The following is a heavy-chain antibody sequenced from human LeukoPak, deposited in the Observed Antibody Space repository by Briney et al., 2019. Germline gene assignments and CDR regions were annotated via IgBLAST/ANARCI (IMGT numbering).Heavy chain of an antibody. CDR1: GGSISSSSYY. J-gene: IGHJ6*02. D-gene: IGHD1-26*01. V-gene: IGHV4-39*07. CDR2: IYYSGST. Sequence: PSETLSLTCTVSGGSISSSSYYWGWIRQPPGKGLEWIGSIYYSGSTYYNPSLKSRVTISVDTSKNQFSLKLSSVTAADTAVYYCASASGSYLAPTPGDYYYYGMDVWGQGTTVTVSS. CDR3: ASASGSYLAPTPGDYYYYGMDV.